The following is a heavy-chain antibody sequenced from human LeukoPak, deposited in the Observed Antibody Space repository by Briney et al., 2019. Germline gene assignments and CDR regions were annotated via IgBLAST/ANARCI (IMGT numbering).Heavy chain of an antibody. CDR3: ARDGYGHETDYYYYYMDV. J-gene: IGHJ6*03. V-gene: IGHV6-1*01. Sequence: SQTLSLTCAISGDSASSNSAAWNWIRQSPSRGLEWLGRTYYRSKWYHDYAVSVKRRITINPDTSKNQFSLKLSSVTAADTAVYYCARDGYGHETDYYYYYMDVWGKGTTVTVSS. CDR2: TYYRSKWYH. CDR1: GDSASSNSAA. D-gene: IGHD2-2*03.